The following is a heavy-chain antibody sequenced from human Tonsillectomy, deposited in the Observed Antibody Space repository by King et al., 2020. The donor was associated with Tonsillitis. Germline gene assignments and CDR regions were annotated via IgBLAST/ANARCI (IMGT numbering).Heavy chain of an antibody. CDR1: GVTFSSYA. J-gene: IGHJ3*02. D-gene: IGHD3-22*01. Sequence: VQLVESGGGVVQPGRSLRLSCAASGVTFSSYAMHWVRQVPGKGLEGGAVISYDWRNIYYADSVKGRFTIPRDNSNNTLYLQMNSLRAEDTAVYYCARDRITMIVVANAFDIWGQGTMVTVSS. CDR3: ARDRITMIVVANAFDI. CDR2: ISYDWRNI. V-gene: IGHV3-30*04.